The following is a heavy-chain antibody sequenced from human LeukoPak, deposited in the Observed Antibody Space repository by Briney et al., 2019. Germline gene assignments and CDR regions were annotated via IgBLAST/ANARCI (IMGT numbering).Heavy chain of an antibody. J-gene: IGHJ5*02. V-gene: IGHV4-4*02. CDR1: GGSISSSNW. Sequence: SETLSLTCVVSGGSISSSNWWNWVRQSPRKGLEWIGEIYHSGSTNYNPSLKSRVTISVDKSKNHFSLKLNSVTAADTAVYYCARHYGPWGQGTLVTVSS. D-gene: IGHD3-16*01. CDR3: ARHYGP. CDR2: IYHSGST.